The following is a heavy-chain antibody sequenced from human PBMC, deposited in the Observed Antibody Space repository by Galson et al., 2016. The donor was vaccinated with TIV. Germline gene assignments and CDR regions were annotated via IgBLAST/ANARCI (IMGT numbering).Heavy chain of an antibody. D-gene: IGHD3-22*01. V-gene: IGHV4-59*11. CDR3: ARVGFSGFYNDY. Sequence: ETLSLTCSVSGGSISSHFWTWIRQPPGKGLEWIGYLSHSGITNYNPSLRSRVTISEDTSKNQFSLTLTSVTAADTAFYYCARVGFSGFYNDYWGQGMLVTVSS. CDR2: LSHSGIT. J-gene: IGHJ4*02. CDR1: GGSISSHF.